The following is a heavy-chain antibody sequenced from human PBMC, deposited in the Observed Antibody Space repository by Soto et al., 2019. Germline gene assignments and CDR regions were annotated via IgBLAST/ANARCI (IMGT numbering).Heavy chain of an antibody. J-gene: IGHJ5*02. CDR3: AGEGGGVRGVEDYNWFDP. Sequence: QVQLVQSGAEVKKPGSSVKVSCKASGGTFSSYTISWVRQAPGQGLEWMGRIIPILGIANYAQKFQGRVTITADKSTSTAYMELSSLRSEDTAVYYCAGEGGGVRGVEDYNWFDPWGQGTLVTVSS. CDR1: GGTFSSYT. D-gene: IGHD3-10*01. CDR2: IIPILGIA. V-gene: IGHV1-69*08.